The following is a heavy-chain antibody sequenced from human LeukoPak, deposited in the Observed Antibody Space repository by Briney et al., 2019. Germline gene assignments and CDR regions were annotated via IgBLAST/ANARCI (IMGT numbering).Heavy chain of an antibody. CDR3: ARAYPHYYDSSGNWFDP. J-gene: IGHJ5*02. V-gene: IGHV4-39*07. D-gene: IGHD3-22*01. CDR1: GGSISSRSYY. Sequence: KPSETLSLTCSVSGGSISSRSYYWGWIRQPPGKGLEWIGNIYYSGSTYYNPSLKSRVTISVDTSKNQFSLKLSSVTAADTAVYYCARAYPHYYDSSGNWFDPWGQGTLSPSPQ. CDR2: IYYSGST.